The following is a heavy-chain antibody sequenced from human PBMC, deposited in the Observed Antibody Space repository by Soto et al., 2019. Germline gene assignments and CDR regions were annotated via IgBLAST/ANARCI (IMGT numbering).Heavy chain of an antibody. CDR1: GASISNTGSY. V-gene: IGHV4-39*01. J-gene: IGHJ6*02. CDR2: IYYTGST. CDR3: ARRPNIHYAMDV. Sequence: QLQLQESGPGLVKPSETLSLTCTVSGASISNTGSYWGRIRQSPGRGLEWLGNIYYTGSTYYSPSLKTLLTISLDTSNTHFPLRLTSVTAADTAVYFCARRPNIHYAMDVWGRGTTVTVSS.